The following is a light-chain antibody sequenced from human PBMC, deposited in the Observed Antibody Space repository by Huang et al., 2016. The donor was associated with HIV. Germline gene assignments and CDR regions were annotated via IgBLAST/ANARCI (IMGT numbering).Light chain of an antibody. J-gene: IGKJ2*01. CDR1: QGIGNS. V-gene: IGKV3-15*01. CDR2: EAS. CDR3: QQYHEWPRT. Sequence: ERVLTQSPGTLSVSPGERVTLSCRTSQGIGNSLAWYQLRPGQAPRLLIYEASIWASNIPARFSGGGSEIDFTLTISGLQSEDSAIYYCQQYHEWPRTFGQGTKVEIK.